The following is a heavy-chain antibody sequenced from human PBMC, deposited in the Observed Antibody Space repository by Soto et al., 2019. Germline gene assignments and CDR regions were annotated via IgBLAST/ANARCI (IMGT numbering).Heavy chain of an antibody. CDR3: AGGQGAYEGLTGWFDP. CDR1: GDSVSSNSAA. D-gene: IGHD3-16*01. Sequence: SQTLSLTCAISGDSVSSNSAAWNWIRQSPSRGLEWLGRTYYRSKWYNDYAVSVKSRITINPDTSKTQFPLQLYSVTPEDTAVYYCAGGQGAYEGLTGWFDPWGQGTLVTVSS. J-gene: IGHJ5*02. CDR2: TYYRSKWYN. V-gene: IGHV6-1*01.